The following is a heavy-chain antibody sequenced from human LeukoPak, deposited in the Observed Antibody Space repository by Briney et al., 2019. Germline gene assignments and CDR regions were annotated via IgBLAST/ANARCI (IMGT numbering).Heavy chain of an antibody. V-gene: IGHV3-74*01. CDR2: INPDGSTT. Sequence: GGSLRLSCAASGFTFSRDSMHWVRQSPGKGLVWLSRINPDGSTTNYADSVKGRFTISRDNAKNSLYLQMNSLRAEDTALYYCAKEREYCSDGSCYPTYDYWGQGTLVTVSS. CDR1: GFTFSRDS. J-gene: IGHJ4*02. D-gene: IGHD2-15*01. CDR3: AKEREYCSDGSCYPTYDY.